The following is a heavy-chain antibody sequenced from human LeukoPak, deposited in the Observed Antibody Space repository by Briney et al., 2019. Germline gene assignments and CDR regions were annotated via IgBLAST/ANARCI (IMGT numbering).Heavy chain of an antibody. D-gene: IGHD1-14*01. Sequence: GGSLRLSCAGSGFTFSGYSLNWVRQAPGTGLEWVSYISSSGSTIYYADSVKGRFTISRDNAKNSLYLQMNSLRAEDTAVYYCAREGRGFGTRPFDYWGQGTLVTVSS. V-gene: IGHV3-48*04. J-gene: IGHJ4*02. CDR3: AREGRGFGTRPFDY. CDR2: ISSSGSTI. CDR1: GFTFSGYS.